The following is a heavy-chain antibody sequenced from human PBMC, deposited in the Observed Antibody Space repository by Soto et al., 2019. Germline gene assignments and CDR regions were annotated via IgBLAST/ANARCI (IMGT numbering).Heavy chain of an antibody. D-gene: IGHD3-10*01. CDR2: ISYDGSKK. CDR1: GFTFSSYG. CDR3: AKNDDYASGRPIAHYGMDV. V-gene: IGHV3-30*18. Sequence: QVQLVESGGGVVQPGRSLRLSCAASGFTFSSYGMHWVRQAPGRGLEWVAHISYDGSKKNYADAVKGRFTISRDNSKNRLYLQMNSLRAEDTAVYYCAKNDDYASGRPIAHYGMDVWGQGTTVTVSS. J-gene: IGHJ6*02.